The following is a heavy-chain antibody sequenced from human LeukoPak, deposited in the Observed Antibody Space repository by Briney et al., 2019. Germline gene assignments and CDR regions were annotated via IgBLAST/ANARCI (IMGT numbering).Heavy chain of an antibody. CDR2: IIPIFGTA. CDR1: GGTFSSYA. V-gene: IGHV1-69*13. Sequence: GASVKVSCKASGGTFSSYAISWVRQAPGQGLEWMGGIIPIFGTANYAQKFQGRVTITADESTSTAYMKLRSLRSDDTAVYYCARGGLVHPFDYWGQGTLVTVSS. CDR3: ARGGLVHPFDY. J-gene: IGHJ4*02. D-gene: IGHD2-2*01.